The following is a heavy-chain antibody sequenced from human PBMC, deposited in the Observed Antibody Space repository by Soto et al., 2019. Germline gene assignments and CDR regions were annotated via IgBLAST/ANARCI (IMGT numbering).Heavy chain of an antibody. D-gene: IGHD6-13*01. J-gene: IGHJ4*02. CDR3: AKENGYSSSWFEFDY. CDR2: ISGSGGST. V-gene: IGHV3-23*01. CDR1: GFTFSSYA. Sequence: GGSLRLSCAASGFTFSSYAMSWVRQAPWKGLEWVSAISGSGGSTYYADSVKGRFTISRDNSKNTLYLQMNSLRAEDTAVYYCAKENGYSSSWFEFDYWGQGTLVTVSS.